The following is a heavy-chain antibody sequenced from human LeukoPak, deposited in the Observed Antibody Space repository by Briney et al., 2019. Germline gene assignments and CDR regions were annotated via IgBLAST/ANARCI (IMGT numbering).Heavy chain of an antibody. CDR2: ITGGGDTT. CDR1: GFTLGSFA. D-gene: IGHD3-10*01. Sequence: PGGSLRLSCAASGFTLGSFAMTWARQAPGKGLEWVSAITGGGDTTYYADSVKGRFTISRDNSKNTLYLLMNSLRAEDTAVYYCAKADVEYYSGSGSHFFDCWGQGTLVTVSS. CDR3: AKADVEYYSGSGSHFFDC. J-gene: IGHJ4*02. V-gene: IGHV3-23*01.